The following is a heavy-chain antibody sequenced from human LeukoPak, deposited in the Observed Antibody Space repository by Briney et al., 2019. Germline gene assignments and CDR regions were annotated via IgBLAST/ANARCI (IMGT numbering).Heavy chain of an antibody. D-gene: IGHD1-20*01. V-gene: IGHV3-11*04. J-gene: IGHJ4*02. CDR3: ARDYLDNWTFDY. CDR1: GFTFNDYY. Sequence: PGGSLRLSCAASGFTFNDYYMSWIRQAPGKGLVWVSYISSSGSTIYYADSVKGRFTISRDNAKNSLYLQMNSLRDEDTDVYYCARDYLDNWTFDYWGQGTLVTVSS. CDR2: ISSSGSTI.